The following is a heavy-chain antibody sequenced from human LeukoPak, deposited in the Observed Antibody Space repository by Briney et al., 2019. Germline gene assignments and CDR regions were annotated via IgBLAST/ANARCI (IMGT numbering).Heavy chain of an antibody. CDR3: VRLRFGDAFDI. D-gene: IGHD3-3*01. CDR1: GFTFSSYS. Sequence: GGSLRLSCAASGFTFSSYSMNWVRQAPGKGLEWVSSISSSSSYIYYADSVKGRFTISRDNAKNSLYLQMNSLRAEDTAVYYCVRLRFGDAFDIWGQGTMVTVSS. CDR2: ISSSSSYI. J-gene: IGHJ3*02. V-gene: IGHV3-21*01.